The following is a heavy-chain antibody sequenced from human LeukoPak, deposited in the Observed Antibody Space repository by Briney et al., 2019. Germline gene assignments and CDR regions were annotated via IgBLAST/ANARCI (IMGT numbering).Heavy chain of an antibody. Sequence: GRSLRLSCAASGFTFSSYAMHWVRQAPGKGLEWVAVISYDGSNKYYADSVKGRFTVSRDNAKNSIYLQMNNLRAEDTAVYYCAREIPSGSYAPDYWGQGTLVTVSS. J-gene: IGHJ4*02. CDR2: ISYDGSNK. CDR3: AREIPSGSYAPDY. CDR1: GFTFSSYA. V-gene: IGHV3-30-3*01. D-gene: IGHD1-26*01.